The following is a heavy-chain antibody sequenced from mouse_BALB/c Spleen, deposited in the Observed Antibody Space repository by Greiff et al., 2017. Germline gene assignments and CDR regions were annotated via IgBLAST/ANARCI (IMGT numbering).Heavy chain of an antibody. CDR2: ISSGSSTS. V-gene: IGHV5-17*02. D-gene: IGHD2-13*01. Sequence: DVKLVESGGGLVQPGGSRKLSCAASGFTFSSFGMHWVRQAPEKGLEWVAYISSGSSTSYYADTVKGRFTISSDNPKNTLFLQMTSLRSEDTAMYYCARGGDYWYFDVWGAGTTVTVSS. CDR1: GFTFSSFG. J-gene: IGHJ1*01. CDR3: ARGGDYWYFDV.